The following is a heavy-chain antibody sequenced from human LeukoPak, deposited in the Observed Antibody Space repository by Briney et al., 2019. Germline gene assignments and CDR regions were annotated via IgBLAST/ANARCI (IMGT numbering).Heavy chain of an antibody. CDR1: GYTFTSYG. Sequence: GASVKVSCKASGYTFTSYGISWVRQAPGQGLEWMGWISAYNGNTNYAQKLQGRVTMTTDTSTSTAYMELRSLRSDDTAVYYCAKDYVLRFLEWLRQWGPIDYWGQGTLVTVSS. D-gene: IGHD3-3*01. CDR3: AKDYVLRFLEWLRQWGPIDY. CDR2: ISAYNGNT. V-gene: IGHV1-18*01. J-gene: IGHJ4*02.